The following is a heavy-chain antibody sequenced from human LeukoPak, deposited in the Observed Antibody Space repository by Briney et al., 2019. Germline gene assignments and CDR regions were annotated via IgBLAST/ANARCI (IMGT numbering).Heavy chain of an antibody. CDR2: IYHSGTT. Sequence: SETLSLTCTVSGDSISNNPYYWAWIRQPPGKGLEWIATIYHSGTTFYNPSLKSRVTISVDTSKNQFSLSLSSVTAADTAVYYCARRLYYDILTGYSVFDAFDIWGQGTMVTVSS. J-gene: IGHJ3*02. D-gene: IGHD3-9*01. CDR1: GDSISNNPYY. V-gene: IGHV4-39*01. CDR3: ARRLYYDILTGYSVFDAFDI.